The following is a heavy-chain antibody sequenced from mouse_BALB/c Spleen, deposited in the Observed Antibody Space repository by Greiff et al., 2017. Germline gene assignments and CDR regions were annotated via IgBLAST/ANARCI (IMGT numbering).Heavy chain of an antibody. CDR3: AREMYYYGSSSYYFDD. V-gene: IGHV1-55*01. D-gene: IGHD1-1*01. CDR2: IYAGTGGT. CDR1: GFTFSSSY. Sequence: VQLQQSGAELVKPGASVKLSCKTSGFTFSSSYICWLKQKPGQSLEWIAWIYAGTGGTSYNQKFTGKAQLTVDTSSSTAYMQFSSLTTEDSAIYNGAREMYYYGSSSYYFDDWGQGTTLTVSA. J-gene: IGHJ2*01.